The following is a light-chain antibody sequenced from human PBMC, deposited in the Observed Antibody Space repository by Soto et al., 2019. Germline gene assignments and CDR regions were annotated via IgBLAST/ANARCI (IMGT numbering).Light chain of an antibody. CDR1: SSDVGTYNY. CDR2: QVS. V-gene: IGLV2-14*01. CDR3: SSYTISSTYV. Sequence: QSVLTQPASVSGSPGQSITLSCTGTSSDVGTYNYVSWYQQHPGKAPKLMISQVSNRPSGVSNRFSGSKSGNTASLTISGLQAEDEADYYCSSYTISSTYVFGTGTKVHRP. J-gene: IGLJ1*01.